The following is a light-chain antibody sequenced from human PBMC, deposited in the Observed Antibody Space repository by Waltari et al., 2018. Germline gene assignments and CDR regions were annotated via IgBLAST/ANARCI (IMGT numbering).Light chain of an antibody. Sequence: DIVLTQSPDSLALSLGERATISCRSNQNVFSSTNSNNYLAWYQQRPGQPPKLLFYWASTRVSGVPDRFDGSGSGTDFTLTISSLQAEDLAVYYCQQYYTTPCTFGQGTRLEIK. CDR2: WAS. CDR1: QNVFSSTNSNNY. CDR3: QQYYTTPCT. V-gene: IGKV4-1*01. J-gene: IGKJ2*02.